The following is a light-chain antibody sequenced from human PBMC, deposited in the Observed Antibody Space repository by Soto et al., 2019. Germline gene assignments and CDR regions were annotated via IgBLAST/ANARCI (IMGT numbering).Light chain of an antibody. CDR2: EVS. Sequence: QSLLTGPASVSRSPGHAITISCTGTSSDIGVYDYVSWYQHHPGKAPKLMIYEVSNRPSGVSNRFFGSKSGNTASLTISGLQTEDEADYFCASYGGVYYVLGTGTKV. CDR3: ASYGGVYYV. V-gene: IGLV2-14*01. J-gene: IGLJ1*01. CDR1: SSDIGVYDY.